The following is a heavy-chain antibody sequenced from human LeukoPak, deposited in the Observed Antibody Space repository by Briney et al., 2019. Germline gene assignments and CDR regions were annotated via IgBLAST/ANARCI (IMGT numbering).Heavy chain of an antibody. V-gene: IGHV3-21*01. D-gene: IGHD4-17*01. CDR3: ARDPDYGDFKYFDY. CDR2: ISSSSSYI. Sequence: GGSLRLSCAASGFTFSSYSMNWVRQAPGKGLECVSSISSSSSYIYYADSVKGRFTISRDNSKNTLYLQMNSLRAEDTAVYYCARDPDYGDFKYFDYWGQGTLVTVSS. CDR1: GFTFSSYS. J-gene: IGHJ4*02.